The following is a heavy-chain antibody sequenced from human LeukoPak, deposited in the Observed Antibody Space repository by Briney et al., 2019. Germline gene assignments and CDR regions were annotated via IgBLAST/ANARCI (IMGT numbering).Heavy chain of an antibody. CDR3: AKTCGGDCYYAFDI. CDR1: GGSISSYY. D-gene: IGHD2-21*02. J-gene: IGHJ3*02. Sequence: SETLSLTCTVSGGSISSYYWSWIRQPPGKGLEWIGYIYYSGSTNYNPSLKSRVTISVDTSKNQFSLKLSSVTAADTAVYCCAKTCGGDCYYAFDIWGQGTMVTVSS. CDR2: IYYSGST. V-gene: IGHV4-59*01.